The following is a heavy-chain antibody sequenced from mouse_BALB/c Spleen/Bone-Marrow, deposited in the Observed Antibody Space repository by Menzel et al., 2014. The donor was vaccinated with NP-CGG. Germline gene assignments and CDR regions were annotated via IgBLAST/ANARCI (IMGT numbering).Heavy chain of an antibody. CDR2: IYPGNGDT. CDR3: ARSNWDGGNYFDY. CDR1: GYTFTSYN. V-gene: IGHV1-12*01. J-gene: IGHJ2*01. Sequence: QVQLQQSGAELVKPGASVKMSCKASGYTFTSYNMHWVKQTPGQGLERIGTIYPGNGDTSYNQKFKGKATLTADKSSSTAYMQLSSLTSEDSSVYYCARSNWDGGNYFDYWGQGTTLTVSS. D-gene: IGHD4-1*01.